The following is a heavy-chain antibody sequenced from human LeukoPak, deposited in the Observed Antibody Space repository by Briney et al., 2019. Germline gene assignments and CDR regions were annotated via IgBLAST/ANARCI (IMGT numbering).Heavy chain of an antibody. CDR1: GGSISSSNW. CDR3: ASGLRYFDWSTRVDY. J-gene: IGHJ4*02. Sequence: SSGTLSLTCAVSGGSISSSNWWSWVRQPPGKGLEWIGEIYHSGSTNYNPSLKSRVTISVDKSKNQFYLKLTSVTAADTAVYYCASGLRYFDWSTRVDYWGQGTLVTVSS. CDR2: IYHSGST. D-gene: IGHD3-9*01. V-gene: IGHV4-4*02.